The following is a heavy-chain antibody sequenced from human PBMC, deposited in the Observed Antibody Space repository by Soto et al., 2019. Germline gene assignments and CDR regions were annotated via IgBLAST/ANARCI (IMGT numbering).Heavy chain of an antibody. V-gene: IGHV4-39*02. D-gene: IGHD3-16*01. Sequence: QLQLQESGTGLVKPSETLSLTCTVSGGSISSSSFYWGWVRQPPGKGLEWIRSVSHRGSTYYNPSLTSRVTISVDTSKNHFSLKLNSVTAADTAVYYCVSPYNFYFMDVWGKGTPVTVSS. CDR3: VSPYNFYFMDV. J-gene: IGHJ6*03. CDR2: VSHRGST. CDR1: GGSISSSSFY.